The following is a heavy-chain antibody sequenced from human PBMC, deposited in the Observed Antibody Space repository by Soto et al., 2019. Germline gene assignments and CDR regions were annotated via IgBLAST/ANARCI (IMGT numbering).Heavy chain of an antibody. D-gene: IGHD3-10*01. J-gene: IGHJ4*02. CDR2: LSSSWSTA. CDR3: SRAAWFPYLSFY. CDR1: AITFSRIN. Sequence: PGRSMRLSCAVSAITFSRINLNWVHEASGKGKTRTSSLSSSWSTAYYSASGEGLFTISIDNANNSVYLQMYILRAEDTALYCWSRAAWFPYLSFYWGQGALVTVSA. V-gene: IGHV3-48*03.